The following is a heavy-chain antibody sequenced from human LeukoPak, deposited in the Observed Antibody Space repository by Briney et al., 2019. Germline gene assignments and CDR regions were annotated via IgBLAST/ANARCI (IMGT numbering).Heavy chain of an antibody. D-gene: IGHD4-17*01. V-gene: IGHV4-39*01. CDR3: ARPDYGDYVWDY. CDR1: GGPISSSSYY. J-gene: IGHJ4*02. Sequence: PSETLSLTCTVSGGPISSSSYYWGWIRQPPGKGLEWIGSIYYSGSTYYNPSLKSRVTISVDTSKNQFSLKLSSVTAADTAVYYCARPDYGDYVWDYWGQGTLVTVSS. CDR2: IYYSGST.